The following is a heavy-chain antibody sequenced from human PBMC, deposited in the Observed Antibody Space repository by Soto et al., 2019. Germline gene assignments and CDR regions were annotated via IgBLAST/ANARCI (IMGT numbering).Heavy chain of an antibody. CDR1: GFTFSNYW. J-gene: IGHJ4*02. D-gene: IGHD4-17*01. Sequence: GGSLRLSCAASGFTFSNYWMSWVRQAPGKGLEWVARIKPDGSRKDYADSVKGRFTISRDNAKNSLYLQMNSLRVEDTAVYYCARDYGDKQYYFDYWGQGTLVTVSS. V-gene: IGHV3-7*01. CDR3: ARDYGDKQYYFDY. CDR2: IKPDGSRK.